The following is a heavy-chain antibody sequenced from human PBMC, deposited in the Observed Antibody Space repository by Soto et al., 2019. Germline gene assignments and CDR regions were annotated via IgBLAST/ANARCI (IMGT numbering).Heavy chain of an antibody. CDR1: GFTFSSYS. V-gene: IGHV3-21*01. J-gene: IGHJ2*01. D-gene: IGHD4-17*01. Sequence: EVQLVESGGGLVKPGGSLRLSCAASGFTFSSYSMNWVRQAPGKGLEWVSSISSSSSYIYYADSVKGRFTISRDNPKXXLXLXXNSLRAEDTAVYYCARGPALNDYGDYDRRGWYFDLWGRGTLVTVSS. CDR2: ISSSSSYI. CDR3: ARGPALNDYGDYDRRGWYFDL.